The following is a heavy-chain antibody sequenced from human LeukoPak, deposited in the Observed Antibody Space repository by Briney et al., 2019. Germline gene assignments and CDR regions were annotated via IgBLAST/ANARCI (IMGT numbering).Heavy chain of an antibody. V-gene: IGHV1-69*01. J-gene: IGHJ4*02. CDR3: ARGDSGSYSELFDY. Sequence: ASVKVSCKASGGTFSSYAISWVRQAPGQGLEWMGGIIPIFGTANYAQKFQGRVTITADESTSTAYMELSSLRSEDTAVYYCARGDSGSYSELFDYWGQGTLATVSS. D-gene: IGHD1-26*01. CDR2: IIPIFGTA. CDR1: GGTFSSYA.